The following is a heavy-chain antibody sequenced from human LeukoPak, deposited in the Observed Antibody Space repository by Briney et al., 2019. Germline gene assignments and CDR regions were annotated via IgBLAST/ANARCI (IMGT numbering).Heavy chain of an antibody. D-gene: IGHD1-26*01. J-gene: IGHJ4*02. Sequence: TGGSLRLSCAASGFTFSSYSMNWVRQAPGKGLEWVSYISSSSSTIYYADSVKGRFTISRDNAKNSLYLQMNSLRAEGTAVYYCAREGVGATTPYFDYWGQGTLVTVSS. CDR2: ISSSSSTI. CDR1: GFTFSSYS. V-gene: IGHV3-48*01. CDR3: AREGVGATTPYFDY.